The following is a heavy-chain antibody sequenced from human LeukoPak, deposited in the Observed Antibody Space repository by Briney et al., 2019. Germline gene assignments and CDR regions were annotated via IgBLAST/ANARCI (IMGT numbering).Heavy chain of an antibody. CDR3: ARKSGVHNCFDY. CDR1: GYTFTSNY. CDR2: IYPRDGST. V-gene: IGHV1-46*01. Sequence: ASVTVSCKASGYTFTSNYIHWVRQAPGQGLEWMGMIYPRDGSTSYAQKFQGRVTVTRDTSTSTVHMELSGLRSDDTAVHYCARKSGVHNCFDYWGQGTLVTVSS. D-gene: IGHD3-10*01. J-gene: IGHJ4*02.